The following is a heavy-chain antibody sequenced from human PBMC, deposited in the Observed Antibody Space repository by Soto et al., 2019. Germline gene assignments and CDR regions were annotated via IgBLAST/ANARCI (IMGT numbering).Heavy chain of an antibody. J-gene: IGHJ6*02. CDR3: AKTYQLLYYYYGMDV. CDR1: GFTFDDYA. Sequence: EVQLVESGGGLVQPGRSLRLSCAASGFTFDDYAMHWVRQAPGKGLEWVSGISWNSGSIGYADSVKGRFTISRDNAKNSLYLQMNSLRAEDTALYYCAKTYQLLYYYYGMDVWGQGTTVTVSS. CDR2: ISWNSGSI. V-gene: IGHV3-9*01. D-gene: IGHD2-2*01.